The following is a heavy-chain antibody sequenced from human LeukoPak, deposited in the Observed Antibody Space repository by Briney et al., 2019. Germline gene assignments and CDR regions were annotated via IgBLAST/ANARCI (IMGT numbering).Heavy chain of an antibody. J-gene: IGHJ4*02. CDR2: VSSKT. Sequence: GGSLRLSCAASGFNFSNYAMTWVRQAPGKGLEWVSVVSSKTYYADSVKGRFTISRDNSKNMLYLEMNSLRVEDTAIYYCAKDRSSTISCSNYWGRGTLVSVSS. V-gene: IGHV3-23*01. D-gene: IGHD2-2*01. CDR1: GFNFSNYA. CDR3: AKDRSSTISCSNY.